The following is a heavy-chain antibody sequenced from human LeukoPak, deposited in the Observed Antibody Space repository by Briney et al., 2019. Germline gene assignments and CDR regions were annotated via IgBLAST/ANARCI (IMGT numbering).Heavy chain of an antibody. CDR3: ARSLSRYYFDY. CDR2: IYYSGST. D-gene: IGHD3-16*02. CDR1: GGSISSYY. V-gene: IGHV4-59*05. Sequence: SETLSLTCTVSGGSISSYYWSWIRQPPGKGLEWIGSIYYSGSTYYNPSLKSRVTISVDTSKNQFSLKLSSVTAADTAVYYCARSLSRYYFDYWGQGTLVTVSS. J-gene: IGHJ4*02.